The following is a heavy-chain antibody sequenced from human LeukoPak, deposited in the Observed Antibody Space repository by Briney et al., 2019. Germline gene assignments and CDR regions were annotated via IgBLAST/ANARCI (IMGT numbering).Heavy chain of an antibody. CDR3: SRGLVYSSGYDYGSDV. J-gene: IGHJ6*02. V-gene: IGHV4-4*07. D-gene: IGHD6-19*01. CDR1: GGSISSSY. Sequence: SETLSLTCTVSGGSISSSYWTWIRQPAGKGPEWIGRMDSSGSTDYNPSLKSRLTMSLDTSKNQISLELTSVTAADTAMYYCSRGLVYSSGYDYGSDVWGQGTTVTVSS. CDR2: MDSSGST.